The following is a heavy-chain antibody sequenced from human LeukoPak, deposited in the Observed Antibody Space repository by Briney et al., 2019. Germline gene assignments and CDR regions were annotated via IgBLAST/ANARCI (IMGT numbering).Heavy chain of an antibody. J-gene: IGHJ5*02. D-gene: IGHD3-10*01. CDR1: GGSISSYY. V-gene: IGHV4-59*01. CDR3: ARLTYDYYGSGSYSWWFDP. Sequence: SETLSLTCTVSGGSISSYYWTWIRQPPGKRLEWIGYIYHSGSTNYSPSLKSRVTISVDTSKTHFSLKLSSVTAADTAVYYCARLTYDYYGSGSYSWWFDPWGQGTLVIVSS. CDR2: IYHSGST.